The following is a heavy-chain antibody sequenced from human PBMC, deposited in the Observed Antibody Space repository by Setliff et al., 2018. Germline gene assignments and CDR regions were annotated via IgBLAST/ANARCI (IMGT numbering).Heavy chain of an antibody. CDR2: IYYSGST. Sequence: SETLSLTCTVSGGSISSHYWSWIRQPPGKGLEWIGYIYYSGSTYYNPSLKSRVTISVDTSKNQFSLKLSSVTAADTAVYYCARQVSHYDFWSGYYGYYYYYMDVWGKGTTVTVSS. CDR3: ARQVSHYDFWSGYYGYYYYYMDV. D-gene: IGHD3-3*01. CDR1: GGSISSHY. V-gene: IGHV4-59*06. J-gene: IGHJ6*03.